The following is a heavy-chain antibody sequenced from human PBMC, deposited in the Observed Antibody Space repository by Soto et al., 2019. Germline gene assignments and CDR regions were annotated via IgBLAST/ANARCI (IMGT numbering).Heavy chain of an antibody. CDR3: ALRRYCSGGSCYDY. V-gene: IGHV2-5*02. CDR2: IFCDDDK. D-gene: IGHD2-15*01. Sequence: ITLKESGPTLVKPTQTLTLTCTFSGFSLSTSGVGVGWIRQPPGKALEWLAVIFCDDDKRYSPSLKDRLTITKDPSKNQVVLTMTNMDPADTATYYCALRRYCSGGSCYDYWGQGTLVTVSS. J-gene: IGHJ4*02. CDR1: GFSLSTSGVG.